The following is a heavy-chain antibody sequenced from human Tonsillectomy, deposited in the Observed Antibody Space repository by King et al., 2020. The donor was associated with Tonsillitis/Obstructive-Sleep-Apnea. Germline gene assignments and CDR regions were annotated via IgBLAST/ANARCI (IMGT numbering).Heavy chain of an antibody. CDR1: GFSLSTSGVG. J-gene: IGHJ4*02. V-gene: IGHV2-5*02. CDR2: IYWDDDK. CDR3: AHRRGNWNDGYFFDY. Sequence: ITLKESGPTLVKPTQTLTLTCTFSGFSLSTSGVGVGWIRQPPGKALEWLALIYWDDDKRYSPSLKSRLTITKDTSKNQVVLTMTNMDLVDTATYYCAHRRGNWNDGYFFDYWGQGTLVTVSS. D-gene: IGHD1-20*01.